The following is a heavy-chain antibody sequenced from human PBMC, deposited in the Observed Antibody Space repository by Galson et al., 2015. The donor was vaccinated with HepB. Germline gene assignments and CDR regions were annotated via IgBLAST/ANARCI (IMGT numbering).Heavy chain of an antibody. CDR2: INAGNGNT. V-gene: IGHV1-3*01. CDR1: GYTFTSYA. J-gene: IGHJ3*02. Sequence: SVKVSCKASGYTFTSYAMHWVRQAPGQRLEWMGWINAGNGNTKYSQKFQGRVTITRDTSASTTYMELSSLRSEDTAVYYCARSYYSYGFPGAFDIWGQGTMVTVSS. D-gene: IGHD5-18*01. CDR3: ARSYYSYGFPGAFDI.